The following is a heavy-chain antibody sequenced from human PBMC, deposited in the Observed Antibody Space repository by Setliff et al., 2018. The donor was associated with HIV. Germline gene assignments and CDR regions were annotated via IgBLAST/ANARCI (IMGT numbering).Heavy chain of an antibody. Sequence: ASVKVSCKASGYTFTSYYMHWVRQAPGQGLEWMGIINPSGGSTSYAQRFQGRVTMTTDTSTSTFYMELSSLRSEDTAVYYCARGGVLRYFDWLDQGDRDYFDYWGQGTLVTVSS. D-gene: IGHD3-9*01. CDR1: GYTFTSYY. J-gene: IGHJ4*02. CDR3: ARGGVLRYFDWLDQGDRDYFDY. V-gene: IGHV1-46*01. CDR2: INPSGGST.